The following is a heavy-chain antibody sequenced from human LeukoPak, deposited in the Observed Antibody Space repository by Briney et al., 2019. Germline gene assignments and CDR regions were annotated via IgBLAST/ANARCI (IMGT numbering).Heavy chain of an antibody. CDR3: AKDISGYSYGLWFDAFDI. V-gene: IGHV1-46*01. CDR1: GYTFTSYY. J-gene: IGHJ3*02. Sequence: ASVKVSCKASGYTFTSYYMHWVRQAPGQGLEWMGIINPSGGSTSYAQKFQGRVTMTRDTSTSTVYMELSSLRSEDTAVYYCAKDISGYSYGLWFDAFDIWGQGTMVTVSS. D-gene: IGHD5-18*01. CDR2: INPSGGST.